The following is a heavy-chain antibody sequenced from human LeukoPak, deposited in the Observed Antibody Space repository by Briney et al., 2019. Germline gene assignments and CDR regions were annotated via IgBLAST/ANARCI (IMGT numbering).Heavy chain of an antibody. Sequence: PGGSLRLSCAASGFPFTHYAMGWVRQAPGKGLEWVSTNSGSGDDTYYADSVKGRFTISRDNSKNTLYLQMNSLRAEDTAVYYCAKLGVYRRGGSYDFIDYWGQGTLVTVSS. CDR3: AKLGVYRRGGSYDFIDY. J-gene: IGHJ4*02. CDR2: NSGSGDDT. D-gene: IGHD1-26*01. V-gene: IGHV3-23*01. CDR1: GFPFTHYA.